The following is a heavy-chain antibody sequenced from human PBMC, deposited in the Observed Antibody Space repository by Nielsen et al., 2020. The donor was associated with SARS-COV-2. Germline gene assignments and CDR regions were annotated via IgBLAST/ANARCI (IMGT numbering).Heavy chain of an antibody. Sequence: GESLKISCEGSGYSFSSYWIGWVRQMPGKGLEWVGIIHPGDSETRYSPSLQGQVTISVDKSINTAYLQWSSLKASDTAMYYCARRYCGSATCSSFWFDPWGQGTLVTVSS. V-gene: IGHV5-51*01. D-gene: IGHD2-2*01. CDR1: GYSFSSYW. J-gene: IGHJ5*02. CDR3: ARRYCGSATCSSFWFDP. CDR2: IHPGDSET.